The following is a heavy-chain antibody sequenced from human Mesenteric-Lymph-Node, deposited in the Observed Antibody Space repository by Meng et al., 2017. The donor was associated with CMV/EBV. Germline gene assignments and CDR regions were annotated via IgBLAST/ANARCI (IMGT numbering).Heavy chain of an antibody. Sequence: GESLKISCAASGFTFSSYAMHWVRQAPGKGLEWVAVISYDGSNKYYADSVKGRFTISRDNSKNSLYLQMNSLRAEDTAVYYCARDWAYAFDYWGQGTLVTVSS. D-gene: IGHD2-8*01. CDR3: ARDWAYAFDY. J-gene: IGHJ4*02. CDR2: ISYDGSNK. CDR1: GFTFSSYA. V-gene: IGHV3-30-3*01.